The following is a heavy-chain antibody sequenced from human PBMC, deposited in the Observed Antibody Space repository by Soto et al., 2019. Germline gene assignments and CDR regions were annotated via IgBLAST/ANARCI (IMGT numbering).Heavy chain of an antibody. V-gene: IGHV4-59*01. CDR1: GGSISNYY. CDR3: ASGRDGNNSY. J-gene: IGHJ4*02. D-gene: IGHD1-1*01. Sequence: QVQLQESGPGLVKPSETLSLTCTVSGGSISNYYWSWIRQPPGKGLVWIGYIYYSGSTNYNPSLKSRITISVDTSKNQFSLKLISVTAADTAVYYCASGRDGNNSYWGQGTLVTVSS. CDR2: IYYSGST.